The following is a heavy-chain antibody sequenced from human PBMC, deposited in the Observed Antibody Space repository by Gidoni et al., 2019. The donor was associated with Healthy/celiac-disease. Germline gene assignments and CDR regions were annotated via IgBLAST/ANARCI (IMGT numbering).Heavy chain of an antibody. CDR2: ISWNSGSI. CDR1: GFTFDDYA. Sequence: EVQLVESGGGLVQPGRSLRLSCAASGFTFDDYAMHWVRQAPGKGLEWVSGISWNSGSIGYADSVKGRFTISRDNAKNSLYLQMNSLRAEDTALYYCAKDSRRGFDYWGQGTLVTVSS. CDR3: AKDSRRGFDY. D-gene: IGHD3-10*01. J-gene: IGHJ4*02. V-gene: IGHV3-9*01.